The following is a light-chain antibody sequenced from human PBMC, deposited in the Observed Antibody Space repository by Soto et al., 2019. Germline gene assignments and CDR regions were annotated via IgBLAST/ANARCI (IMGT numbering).Light chain of an antibody. J-gene: IGKJ1*01. CDR1: ESIDNW. CDR2: AAS. CDR3: QHYDSYSEA. V-gene: IGKV1-5*02. Sequence: DIQMTQSPSTLSASVGARVTTIGRASESIDNWLAWYQQKPGKAPKLLIFAASTLVRGVPSRFSGRGSGTEFTLTISSLQADDFATYYCQHYDSYSEAFGQGTKVDIK.